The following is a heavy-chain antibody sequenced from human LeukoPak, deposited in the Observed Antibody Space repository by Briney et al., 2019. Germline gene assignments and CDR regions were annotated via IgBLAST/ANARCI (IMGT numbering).Heavy chain of an antibody. J-gene: IGHJ5*02. CDR3: ARGLPGPEIARDGSGWSGYNWFDP. CDR2: IYTSGST. V-gene: IGHV4-4*07. D-gene: IGHD6-19*01. Sequence: PSETLSLTCTVSGGSISSYYWSWIRQPAGKGLEWIGRIYTSGSTNYNPSLKSRVTMSVDTSKNQFSLKLSSVTAADTAVYYCARGLPGPEIARDGSGWSGYNWFDPWGQGTLVTVSS. CDR1: GGSISSYY.